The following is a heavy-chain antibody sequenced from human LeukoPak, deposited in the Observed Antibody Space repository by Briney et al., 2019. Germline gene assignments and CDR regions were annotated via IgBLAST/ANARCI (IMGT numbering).Heavy chain of an antibody. CDR3: ARRWELRTDSFDI. Sequence: PGGSLRLSCAASGFTFSFYSMNWVRQAPGKGLEWVSSISSSSNFIYYADSVRGRFTISRDNAANSLYLQMSSLRAEDTAVYYCARRWELRTDSFDIWGHGTMVTVSS. J-gene: IGHJ3*02. CDR2: ISSSSNFI. V-gene: IGHV3-21*01. CDR1: GFTFSFYS. D-gene: IGHD1-26*01.